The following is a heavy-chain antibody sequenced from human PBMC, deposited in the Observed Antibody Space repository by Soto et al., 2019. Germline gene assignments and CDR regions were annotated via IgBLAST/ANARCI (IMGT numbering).Heavy chain of an antibody. CDR3: WFDP. CDR2: IYYSGST. Sequence: TSETLSLTCTVSGGSISSGDYYWSWIRQPPGKGLEWIGYIYYSGSTYYNPSLKSRVTISVDTSKNQFSLKLSSVTDYSNYGQDHWFDPWGQGTLVTVSS. J-gene: IGHJ5*02. CDR1: GGSISSGDYY. V-gene: IGHV4-30-4*02. D-gene: IGHD4-4*01.